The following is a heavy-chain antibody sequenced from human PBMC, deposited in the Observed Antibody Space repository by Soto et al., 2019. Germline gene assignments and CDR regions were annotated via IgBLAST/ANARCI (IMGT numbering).Heavy chain of an antibody. V-gene: IGHV4-31*03. D-gene: IGHD2-15*01. CDR3: ARGRVVVVVGATRYWFDP. J-gene: IGHJ5*02. CDR1: GGSISSGGYY. CDR2: IYYSGST. Sequence: QVQLQESGPGLVKPSQTLSLTCTVSGGSISSGGYYWSWIRQHPGKGLEWIGYIYYSGSTYYNPSRKGRVTISVDTSKNQLSLKLSSVTAEDTAVYYCARGRVVVVVGATRYWFDPWGQGTLVTVSS.